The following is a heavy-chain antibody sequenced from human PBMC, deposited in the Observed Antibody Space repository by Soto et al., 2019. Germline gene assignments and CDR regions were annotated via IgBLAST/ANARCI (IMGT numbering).Heavy chain of an antibody. CDR3: ARGLVRGVIIRGTTCLSFDP. V-gene: IGHV4-30-2*01. CDR2: MYHSGST. D-gene: IGHD3-10*01. J-gene: IGHJ5*02. CDR1: GGSISSGGYS. Sequence: SENLSLTCAFSGGSISSGGYSWTWIRQPPGKGLEWIGYMYHSGSTYYNPSLKSRVTISVDRSKNQFSLKLSSVTAADTAVYYCARGLVRGVIIRGTTCLSFDPWGQGTLVTVS.